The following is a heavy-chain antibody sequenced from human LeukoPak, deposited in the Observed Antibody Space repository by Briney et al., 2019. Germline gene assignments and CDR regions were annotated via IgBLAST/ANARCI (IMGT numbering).Heavy chain of an antibody. D-gene: IGHD2-21*01. CDR2: INPNSGGT. CDR3: ARDTRRGYSFDY. V-gene: IGHV1-2*02. J-gene: IGHJ4*02. CDR1: GYTFTGYY. Sequence: ASVKVSCTTSGYTFTGYYMHWVRQAPGQGPEWMGWINPNSGGTNYAQKFQGRVTMTRDTSIRTAYMEVSRMRFDDTAVYYCARDTRRGYSFDYWGQGTLVTVSS.